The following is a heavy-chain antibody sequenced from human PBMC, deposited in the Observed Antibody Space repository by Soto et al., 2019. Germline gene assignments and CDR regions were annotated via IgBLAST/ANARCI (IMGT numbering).Heavy chain of an antibody. CDR3: ARGPPITIFGVVIQGYYYYGMDV. Sequence: PSETLSLTCAVYGGSFSGYYWSWIRQPPGKGLEWIGEINHSGSTNYNPSLKSRVTISVGTSKNQFSLKLSSVTAADTAVYYCARGPPITIFGVVIQGYYYYGMDVWGQGTTVTVSS. D-gene: IGHD3-3*01. CDR1: GGSFSGYY. V-gene: IGHV4-34*01. CDR2: INHSGST. J-gene: IGHJ6*02.